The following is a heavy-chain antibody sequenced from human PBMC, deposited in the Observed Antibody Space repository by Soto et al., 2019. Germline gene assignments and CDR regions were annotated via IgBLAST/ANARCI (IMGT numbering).Heavy chain of an antibody. V-gene: IGHV3-23*01. D-gene: IGHD4-4*01. CDR2: ISTSDHTT. J-gene: IGHJ4*02. CDR1: GFTFSRYA. Sequence: PGGSLRLSCAASGFTFSRYAMSWVRQAPGKGLEWVSSISTSDHTTYYADSVKGRFTISTDNSKNTLYVQMNGLRVEDTAVYYCASSPTEVGGTTYYFDYWGQGALVSV. CDR3: ASSPTEVGGTTYYFDY.